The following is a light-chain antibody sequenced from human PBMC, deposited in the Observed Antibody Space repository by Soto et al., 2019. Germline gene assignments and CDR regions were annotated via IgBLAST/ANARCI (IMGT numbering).Light chain of an antibody. J-gene: IGLJ3*02. CDR3: TSYTTSSTGV. CDR2: DVN. V-gene: IGLV2-14*03. CDR1: SSDVGAYNY. Sequence: QSALTQPASVSGSPGQSITISCTGTSSDVGAYNYVSWCQHHPGKAPKLIIYDVNTRPSGGSNRISGSKSGNTASLTISGVQADDESYYYFTSYTTSSTGVFGGGTKLTVL.